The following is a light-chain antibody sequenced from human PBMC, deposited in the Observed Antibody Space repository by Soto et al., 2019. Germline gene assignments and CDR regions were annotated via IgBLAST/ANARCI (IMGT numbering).Light chain of an antibody. V-gene: IGKV3-20*01. CDR1: QSVSNNY. J-gene: IGKJ1*01. Sequence: EIVLTHSPGTLSLSPWERATLSSRASQSVSNNYLAWYQQKPGQAPRLLIYGASNRATGIPDRFSGSGSGTDFTLTISRLEPEDFAVYYCQQYGSSWTFGQGTKVDIK. CDR2: GAS. CDR3: QQYGSSWT.